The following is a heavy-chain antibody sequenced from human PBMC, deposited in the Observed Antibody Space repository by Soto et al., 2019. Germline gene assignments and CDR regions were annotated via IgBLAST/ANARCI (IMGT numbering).Heavy chain of an antibody. D-gene: IGHD3-22*01. J-gene: IGHJ4*02. CDR2: IIPIFGTA. CDR3: ARDGLSGYYDSSGYYYSDY. CDR1: GGTFSSYA. V-gene: IGHV1-69*13. Sequence: SVKVSCKASGGTFSSYAISWVRQAPGQGLEWMGGIIPIFGTANYAQKFQGRVTITADESTSTAYMELSSLRSEDTAVYYCARDGLSGYYDSSGYYYSDYWGQGTRVTV.